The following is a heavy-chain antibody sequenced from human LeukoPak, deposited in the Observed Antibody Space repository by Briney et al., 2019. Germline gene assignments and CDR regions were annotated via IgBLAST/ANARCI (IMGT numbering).Heavy chain of an antibody. D-gene: IGHD1-1*01. CDR2: ISAYNGNK. CDR1: GYTSTSYV. V-gene: IGHV1-18*01. Sequence: SSVKVSCKASGYTSTSYVFTWVRQAPGQGLEWMGWISAYNGNKNYAQNLQARVNMHTSPSTSTAYTELRRLRSEDTGVYYCAREASPGYWSSYWGQGTLVPVSS. J-gene: IGHJ4*02. CDR3: AREASPGYWSSY.